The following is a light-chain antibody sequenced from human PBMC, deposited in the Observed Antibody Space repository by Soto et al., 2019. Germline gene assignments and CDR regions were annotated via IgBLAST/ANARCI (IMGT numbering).Light chain of an antibody. CDR2: GAS. CDR3: QQRSSWTLT. CDR1: QSLSKS. J-gene: IGKJ4*02. V-gene: IGKV3-11*01. Sequence: EIVITESPATLSVSPGEIATLSCRASQSLSKSLVWYQQKPGQAPRLLMDGASNRATGIPARFSGSGSGTDFTLTISSLEPEDFAVYFCQQRSSWTLTFGGGTKVDIK.